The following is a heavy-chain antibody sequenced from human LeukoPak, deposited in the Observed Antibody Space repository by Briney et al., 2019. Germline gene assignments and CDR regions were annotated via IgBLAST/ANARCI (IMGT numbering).Heavy chain of an antibody. D-gene: IGHD4-17*01. V-gene: IGHV1-2*02. CDR3: ARERNYGDYGNAFDV. CDR2: INPKRGVA. J-gene: IGHJ3*01. Sequence: ASVKVSCKASGYTFTDYYIHWMRQAPGQGLEWMGWINPKRGVATYAQKFQGRVTMTRDTSITTAYMELTRLRSDDTTIYYCARERNYGDYGNAFDVWGQGTKVTVSS. CDR1: GYTFTDYY.